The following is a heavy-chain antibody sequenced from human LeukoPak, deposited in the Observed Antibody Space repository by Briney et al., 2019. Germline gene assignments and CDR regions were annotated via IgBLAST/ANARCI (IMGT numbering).Heavy chain of an antibody. D-gene: IGHD3/OR15-3a*01. CDR3: ARDSGFSGTQRGEY. V-gene: IGHV3-15*01. CDR1: GFAFNYAW. Sequence: GGSLRLSCAASGFAFNYAWVSWVRQAPGKGLEWIGRIKSKPDGGTTDYAAPVKGRFTISGDDSKNTLYLQMNSLRAEDTAVYYCARDSGFSGTQRGEYWGQGTLVTVSS. CDR2: IKSKPDGGTT. J-gene: IGHJ4*02.